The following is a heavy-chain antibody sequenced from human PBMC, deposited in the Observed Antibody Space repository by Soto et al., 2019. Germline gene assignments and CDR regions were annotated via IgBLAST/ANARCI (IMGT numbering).Heavy chain of an antibody. D-gene: IGHD1-1*01. J-gene: IGHJ4*02. CDR2: FDTEDGEI. CDR1: GHTLTELS. V-gene: IGHV1-24*01. Sequence: QVQLVQSGAEVKKPGASVKVSCRISGHTLTELSVHWVRQAPGKGLEWMGGFDTEDGEIIHAQKFQGRVTMTEDTSADSAYMEVSSLTSEDTAVYYCVAGGTRWLLSPFDYWGQGTLVTVSS. CDR3: VAGGTRWLLSPFDY.